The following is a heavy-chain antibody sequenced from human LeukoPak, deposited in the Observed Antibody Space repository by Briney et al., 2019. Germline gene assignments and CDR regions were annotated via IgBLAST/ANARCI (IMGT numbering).Heavy chain of an antibody. CDR2: IYYSGST. J-gene: IGHJ4*02. Sequence: SETLSLTCTVSGGSISSSSYYWGWIRQPPGKGLEWIGSIYYSGSTYYNPSLKSRVTISVDTSKNQFSLKLSSVTAADTAVYYCARHKEPAATYFDYWGQGTLVTVSS. CDR1: GGSISSSSYY. V-gene: IGHV4-39*01. D-gene: IGHD2-2*01. CDR3: ARHKEPAATYFDY.